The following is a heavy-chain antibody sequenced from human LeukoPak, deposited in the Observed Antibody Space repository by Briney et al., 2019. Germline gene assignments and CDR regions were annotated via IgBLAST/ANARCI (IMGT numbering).Heavy chain of an antibody. Sequence: GGSLTLSCSASGFTFSSCAMHWVRQAPGMGLEYVSGINDYGDRTHYGDSVRGRVTISRDDSKNTVHLQMSSLRAEDTAVYYCARDRWLVRTSDGYYYYYGMDVWGQRSTLTVSS. CDR2: INDYGDRT. D-gene: IGHD6-19*01. CDR3: ARDRWLVRTSDGYYYYYGMDV. CDR1: GFTFSSCA. V-gene: IGHV3-64D*09. J-gene: IGHJ6*02.